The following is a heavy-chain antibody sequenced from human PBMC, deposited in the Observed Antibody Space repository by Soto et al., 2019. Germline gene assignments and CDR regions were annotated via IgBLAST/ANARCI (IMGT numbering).Heavy chain of an antibody. CDR3: ARDYDFWSGYLSGHFDY. D-gene: IGHD3-3*01. CDR2: ISSSSSDT. Sequence: QVQLVESGGGLVKPGGSLRLSCAASGFTFSDYFLTWIRQAPGKGLEWVSYISSSSSDTNYADSVKGRFTISRDNAKNSLFLQMNNLRVDDTGVYYCARDYDFWSGYLSGHFDYWGQGTLVTVSS. CDR1: GFTFSDYF. J-gene: IGHJ4*02. V-gene: IGHV3-11*06.